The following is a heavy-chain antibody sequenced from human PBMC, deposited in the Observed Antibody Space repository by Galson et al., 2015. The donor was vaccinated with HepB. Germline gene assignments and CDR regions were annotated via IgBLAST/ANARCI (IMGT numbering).Heavy chain of an antibody. CDR1: GYTFTSYA. CDR3: ARDLNWNENWFDP. D-gene: IGHD1-1*01. Sequence: SVKVSCKASGYTFTSYAMHWVRQAPGQRLEWMGWINAGNGNTKYSQKFQGRVTITRDTSASTAYMELSSLRSEDTAVYYCARDLNWNENWFDPWGQGTLVTVSS. J-gene: IGHJ5*02. V-gene: IGHV1-3*01. CDR2: INAGNGNT.